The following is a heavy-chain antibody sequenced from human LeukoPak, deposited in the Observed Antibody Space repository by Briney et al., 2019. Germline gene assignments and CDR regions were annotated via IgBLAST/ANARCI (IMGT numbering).Heavy chain of an antibody. J-gene: IGHJ4*02. D-gene: IGHD3-22*01. Sequence: PSETLSLTCTVSGYSISSGYYWGWIRQPAGKGLESIGHISTSGSTNYNPSLKSRVTMSVDTSKNQFSLKLSSVTAADTAVYYCARVRYSDGSVLTRKRSYYFDYWGQGTLVTVSS. V-gene: IGHV4-4*07. CDR1: GYSISSGYY. CDR3: ARVRYSDGSVLTRKRSYYFDY. CDR2: ISTSGST.